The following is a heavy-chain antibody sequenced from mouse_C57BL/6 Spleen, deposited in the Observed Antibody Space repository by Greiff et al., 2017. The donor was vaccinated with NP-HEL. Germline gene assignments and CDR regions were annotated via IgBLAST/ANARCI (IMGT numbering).Heavy chain of an antibody. CDR3: ARGNYYGSSLTMDY. Sequence: VQLQQSGTELVKPGASVKLSCKASGYTFTSYWMHWVKQRPGQGLEWIGNINPSNGGTNYNEKFKSKVNLSVDKASSTTYMQLGSLTSEDSAVYYSARGNYYGSSLTMDYWGQGTSVTVSS. CDR2: INPSNGGT. J-gene: IGHJ4*01. V-gene: IGHV1-53*01. D-gene: IGHD1-1*01. CDR1: GYTFTSYW.